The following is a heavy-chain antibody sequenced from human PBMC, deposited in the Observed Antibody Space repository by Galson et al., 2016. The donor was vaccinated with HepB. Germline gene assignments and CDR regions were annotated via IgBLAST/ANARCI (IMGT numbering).Heavy chain of an antibody. Sequence: SLRLSCAASGFTFSSHAMYWVRQAPGKGLEWVATLSSDGSNKYYADSVRGQFSISRDNSHNTLSLQMNSLRPEDTAVYYCARGRGITDRYYYFYYGMDVWGQGTMVTVSS. V-gene: IGHV3-30-3*01. CDR2: LSSDGSNK. D-gene: IGHD3-16*01. CDR1: GFTFSSHA. CDR3: ARGRGITDRYYYFYYGMDV. J-gene: IGHJ6*02.